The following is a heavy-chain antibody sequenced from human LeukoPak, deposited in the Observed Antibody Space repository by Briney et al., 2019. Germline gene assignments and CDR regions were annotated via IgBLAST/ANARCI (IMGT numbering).Heavy chain of an antibody. CDR3: VRDRWCGDQGPGYFDS. Sequence: PGGSLRLSCAASGFRFSGYAMDWVRQAPGKGLEWVAVICADGSDKYYGDSVKGRFTISRDNSQNPLYLQMNSLRVEDTAVYYCVRDRWCGDQGPGYFDSWGQGTLVTVSS. V-gene: IGHV3-33*01. CDR2: ICADGSDK. J-gene: IGHJ4*02. D-gene: IGHD2-21*01. CDR1: GFRFSGYA.